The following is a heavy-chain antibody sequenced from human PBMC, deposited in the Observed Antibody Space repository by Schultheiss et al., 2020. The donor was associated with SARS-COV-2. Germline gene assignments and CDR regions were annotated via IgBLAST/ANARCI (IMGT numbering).Heavy chain of an antibody. D-gene: IGHD3-3*01. CDR3: ARGREYDFWSGYYKVWNDAFDI. V-gene: IGHV3-64*01. Sequence: GGSLRLSCAASGFTFSSYAMHWVRQAPGKGLEYVSAISSNGGSTYYANSVKGRFTISRDNSKNTLYLQMGSLRAEDMAVYYCARGREYDFWSGYYKVWNDAFDIWGQGKMVTVS. CDR1: GFTFSSYA. CDR2: ISSNGGST. J-gene: IGHJ3*02.